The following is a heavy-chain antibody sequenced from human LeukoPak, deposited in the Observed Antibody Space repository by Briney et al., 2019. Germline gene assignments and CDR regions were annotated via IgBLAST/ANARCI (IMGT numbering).Heavy chain of an antibody. CDR1: GFTFSTCG. CDR2: ISTSSSSSYI. Sequence: GGSLRLSCAASGFTFSTCGMSWVRQAPGKGLEWVSSISTSSSSSYIYYADSVTGRFTISRDNAKNSLYLQMNSLRAEDTAVYYCARRATTERGHSYGLDYWGQGTLVTVSS. D-gene: IGHD5-18*01. V-gene: IGHV3-21*01. J-gene: IGHJ4*02. CDR3: ARRATTERGHSYGLDY.